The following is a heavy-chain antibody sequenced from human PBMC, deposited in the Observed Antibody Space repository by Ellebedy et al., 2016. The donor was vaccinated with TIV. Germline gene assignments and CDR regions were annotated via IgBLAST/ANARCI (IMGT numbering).Heavy chain of an antibody. D-gene: IGHD3-10*01. V-gene: IGHV1-46*02. CDR1: GGTINNYA. Sequence: ASVKVSCKASGGTINNYAISWVRQAPGQGPEWMGVIDPSVGTTTYAQKFQERVAMTRDMSTSTVYMELSRLRSEDTAIYYCATYGSGTYASFDYWGQGTLVTVSS. CDR3: ATYGSGTYASFDY. J-gene: IGHJ4*02. CDR2: IDPSVGTT.